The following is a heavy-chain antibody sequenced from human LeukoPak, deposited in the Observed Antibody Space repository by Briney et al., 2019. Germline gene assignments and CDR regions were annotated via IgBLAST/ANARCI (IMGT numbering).Heavy chain of an antibody. Sequence: ASVKVSCKASGYTFTDYYIHWVRQPPGQGLEWMGWINPNSGATNYAQKFQGRATMTKDTSISTGYMELSGLRSDDTAVYYCARIRGGNNYHFDYWGQGTLVTVSS. V-gene: IGHV1-2*02. CDR3: ARIRGGNNYHFDY. CDR1: GYTFTDYY. J-gene: IGHJ4*02. D-gene: IGHD1-26*01. CDR2: INPNSGAT.